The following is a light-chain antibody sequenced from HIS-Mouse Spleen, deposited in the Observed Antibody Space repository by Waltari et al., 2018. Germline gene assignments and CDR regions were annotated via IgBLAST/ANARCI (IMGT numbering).Light chain of an antibody. CDR1: SYNIGSNH. Sequence: QSVLTQPPSASGTPGQRVHTSCSGSSYNIGSNHVYWYQPLPGTAPKLLIYRNNQRPSGVPDRFSGSKSGTSASLAISGLRSEDEADYYCAAWDDSLSGPVFGGGTKLTVL. J-gene: IGLJ3*02. CDR3: AAWDDSLSGPV. CDR2: RNN. V-gene: IGLV1-47*01.